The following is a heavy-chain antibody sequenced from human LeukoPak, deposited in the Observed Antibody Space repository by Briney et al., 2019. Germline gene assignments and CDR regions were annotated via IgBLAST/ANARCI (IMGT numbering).Heavy chain of an antibody. CDR1: GYTFTGYY. Sequence: ASVKVSCKASGYTFTGYYMHWVRQAPGQGLEWMGWINPNSGGTNYAQKFQGRVTMTRDTSISTAYMELSRLRSDDTAVHYCARVRTGIAAAGRDFAFDIWGQGTMVTVSS. V-gene: IGHV1-2*02. CDR3: ARVRTGIAAAGRDFAFDI. CDR2: INPNSGGT. D-gene: IGHD6-13*01. J-gene: IGHJ3*02.